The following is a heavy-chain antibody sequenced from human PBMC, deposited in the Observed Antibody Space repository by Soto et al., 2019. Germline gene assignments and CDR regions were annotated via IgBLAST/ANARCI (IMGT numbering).Heavy chain of an antibody. CDR1: GFALNTYGVA. CDR3: AHNRIVASAGTGYFDY. V-gene: IGHV2-5*05. Sequence: QITLKESGPTLVKPTQTLTLTCTFSGFALNTYGVAVAWIRQPPGKALEGIALIYWDDDKRYGPSLKSRLTITKDTSKNQVVLTMTNMDPVDTATYYCAHNRIVASAGTGYFDYWGQGTLVTVSS. J-gene: IGHJ4*02. CDR2: IYWDDDK. D-gene: IGHD6-13*01.